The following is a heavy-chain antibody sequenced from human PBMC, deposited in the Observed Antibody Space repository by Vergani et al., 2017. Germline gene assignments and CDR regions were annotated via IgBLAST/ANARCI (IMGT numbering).Heavy chain of an antibody. V-gene: IGHV4-38-2*01. D-gene: IGHD3-9*01. Sequence: QVQLQESGPGLVKPSETLSLTCAVSGFSIDNGYYWDWIRQPPGKGLEWIGIIYRTGRTHFNPSLKSRVTISVDTSNNHFSLRVNSLTAADTAVYYCARRSGIVYDIFSGTQYFFDFWGQGTLVTVSS. CDR1: GFSIDNGYY. J-gene: IGHJ4*02. CDR3: ARRSGIVYDIFSGTQYFFDF. CDR2: IYRTGRT.